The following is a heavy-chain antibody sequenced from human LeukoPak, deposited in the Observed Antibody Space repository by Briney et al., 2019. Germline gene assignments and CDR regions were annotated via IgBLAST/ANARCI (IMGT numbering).Heavy chain of an antibody. CDR3: VSGDFWTDYYRGLLDY. Sequence: PGGSLRLSCAASGFTFSDYYMSWIRQAPGKGLEWVSYIGSSGSSFHYADSVKGRFIISRDNAKNSLYLQMNSLRAEDTGVYYCVSGDFWTDYYRGLLDYWGQGTLVTVSS. CDR1: GFTFSDYY. J-gene: IGHJ4*02. D-gene: IGHD3/OR15-3a*01. CDR2: IGSSGSSF. V-gene: IGHV3-11*01.